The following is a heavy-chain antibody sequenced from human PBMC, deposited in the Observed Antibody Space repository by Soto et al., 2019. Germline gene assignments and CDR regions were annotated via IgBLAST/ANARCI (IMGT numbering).Heavy chain of an antibody. CDR1: GFTFSDHL. CDR3: ARDLLSVGTRANDAFDV. CDR2: INPDNGNT. D-gene: IGHD2-21*01. V-gene: IGHV1-3*01. Sequence: QVQLVQSGAEVRKPGASVNISCRASGFTFSDHLINWVRQVPGQSLEWMGWINPDNGNTKYSQTFRGRVTISRHSSASIVYVEVSDLTSEDTAFFYCARDLLSVGTRANDAFDVWGQGTMVTVSS. J-gene: IGHJ3*01.